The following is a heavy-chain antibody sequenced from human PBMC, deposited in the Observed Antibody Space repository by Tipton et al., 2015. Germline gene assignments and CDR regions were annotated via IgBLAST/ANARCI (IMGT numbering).Heavy chain of an antibody. D-gene: IGHD1-1*01. CDR2: IYYSGST. CDR1: GGSFSDYY. Sequence: TLSLTCTVSGGSFSDYYWSWIRQSPGEGLEWIGYIYYSGSTNYNPSLRSRVAMSMDTSKNHFSLSLNSVTAADTAVYYCARHGAGTTIIDYWGQGSLVTVSS. V-gene: IGHV4-59*08. CDR3: ARHGAGTTIIDY. J-gene: IGHJ4*02.